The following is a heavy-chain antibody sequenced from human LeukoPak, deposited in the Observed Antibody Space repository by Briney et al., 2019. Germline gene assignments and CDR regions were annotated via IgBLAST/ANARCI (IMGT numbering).Heavy chain of an antibody. CDR3: ARGVRYCSSTSCSNPLDY. J-gene: IGHJ4*02. Sequence: GGSLRLSCAASGFTFSDYYMSWIRQAPGKGLEGVSYISSSGSTIYYADSVKGRFTISRDNAKNSLYLQMNSLRAEDTAVYYCARGVRYCSSTSCSNPLDYWGQGTLVTVSS. V-gene: IGHV3-11*04. D-gene: IGHD2-2*01. CDR1: GFTFSDYY. CDR2: ISSSGSTI.